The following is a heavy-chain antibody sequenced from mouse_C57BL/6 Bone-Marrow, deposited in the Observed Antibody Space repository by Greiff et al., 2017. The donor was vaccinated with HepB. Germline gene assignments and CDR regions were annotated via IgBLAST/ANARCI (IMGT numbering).Heavy chain of an antibody. V-gene: IGHV3-6*01. D-gene: IGHD2-1*01. Sequence: LVESGPGLVKPSQSLSLTCSVTGYSITSGYYWNWIRQFPGNKLEWMGYISYDGSNNYNPSLKNRISITRDTSKNQFFLKLNSVTTEDTATYYCARVGWYLDYWGQGTTLTVSS. J-gene: IGHJ2*01. CDR3: ARVGWYLDY. CDR2: ISYDGSN. CDR1: GYSITSGYY.